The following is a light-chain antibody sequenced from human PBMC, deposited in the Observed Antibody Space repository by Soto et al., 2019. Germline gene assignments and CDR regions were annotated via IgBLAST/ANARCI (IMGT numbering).Light chain of an antibody. J-gene: IGKJ4*01. CDR2: WAS. Sequence: DIVMTQSPDSLAVSLGERATINCKSSQSVLYSSNSKNYLAWYQQKPGQPPKLLIYWASTRESGVPDRFSGSGSGTDFTLTISSLQAEDVPVYYCQQYYTNALTFGGGTKV. CDR1: QSVLYSSNSKNY. CDR3: QQYYTNALT. V-gene: IGKV4-1*01.